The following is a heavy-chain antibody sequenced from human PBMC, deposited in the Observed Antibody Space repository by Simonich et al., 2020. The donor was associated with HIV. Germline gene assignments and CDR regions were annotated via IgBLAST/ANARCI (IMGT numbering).Heavy chain of an antibody. Sequence: QVQLVQSGAEVKKPGASVKVSCKASGYTFTSYYMHWVQQAPGQGLEWIEIIKPSGGSTSYEQKFQGRVTMTRDTSTSTVYMVLSSLRSEDTAVYYCARAGRGSGSSFYWYFDLWGRGTLVTVSS. D-gene: IGHD1-26*01. V-gene: IGHV1-46*01. CDR2: IKPSGGST. CDR3: ARAGRGSGSSFYWYFDL. J-gene: IGHJ2*01. CDR1: GYTFTSYY.